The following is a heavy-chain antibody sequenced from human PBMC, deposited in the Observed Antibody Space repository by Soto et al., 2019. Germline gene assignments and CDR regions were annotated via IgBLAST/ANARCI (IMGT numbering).Heavy chain of an antibody. J-gene: IGHJ5*02. CDR1: GGSIGSGDYY. CDR2: IYFSGNT. V-gene: IGHV4-30-4*01. CDR3: ASTGSTNWLAP. Sequence: SETLSLTCSVSGGSIGSGDYYWSWIRQPPGKGLEWIGYIYFSGNTGYNPSLKSRTAISVDTSKNQFSLKMNSVTAADTAVYYCASTGSTNWLAPWGQGIMVTVSS.